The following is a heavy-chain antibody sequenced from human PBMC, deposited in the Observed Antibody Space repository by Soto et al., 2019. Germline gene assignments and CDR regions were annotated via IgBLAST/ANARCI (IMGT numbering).Heavy chain of an antibody. CDR1: GYTFTSYY. J-gene: IGHJ4*02. D-gene: IGHD3-10*01. CDR3: ARDHPRGVGERGVDY. Sequence: QVQLVQSGAEVKKPGASVKVSCKASGYTFTSYYMHWVRQAPGQGLEWMGIINPSGGSTSYAQKFQGRVTMTRDTSTSTVYMELSSLRSEDTAVYYCARDHPRGVGERGVDYWGQGTLVTVSS. V-gene: IGHV1-46*03. CDR2: INPSGGST.